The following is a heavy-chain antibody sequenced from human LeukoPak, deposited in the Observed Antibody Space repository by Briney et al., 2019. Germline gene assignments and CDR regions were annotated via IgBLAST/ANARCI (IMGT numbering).Heavy chain of an antibody. CDR3: ARGGAHAY. CDR2: IKQDGSEK. D-gene: IGHD3-16*01. CDR1: GFTFSSYW. Sequence: PGGSLRLSCAASGFTFSSYWMSWVRQAPGKGLEWVANIKQDGSEKHYVDSVEGRFAISRDNAKSSLFLQMNSLRAEDTAVYYCARGGAHAYWGQGTLVTVSS. J-gene: IGHJ4*02. V-gene: IGHV3-7*01.